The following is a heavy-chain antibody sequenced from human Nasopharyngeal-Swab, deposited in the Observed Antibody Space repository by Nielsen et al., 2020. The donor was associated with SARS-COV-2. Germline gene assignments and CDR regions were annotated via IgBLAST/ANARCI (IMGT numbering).Heavy chain of an antibody. V-gene: IGHV5-51*01. Sequence: VRQMPGKGLEWMGIIYPGDSGTRYSPSFQGQVTISADKSISTAYLQWSSLKASDTAMYYCARAPYDFWSGYSMYYFDYWGQGTLVTVSS. CDR3: ARAPYDFWSGYSMYYFDY. D-gene: IGHD3-3*01. J-gene: IGHJ4*02. CDR2: IYPGDSGT.